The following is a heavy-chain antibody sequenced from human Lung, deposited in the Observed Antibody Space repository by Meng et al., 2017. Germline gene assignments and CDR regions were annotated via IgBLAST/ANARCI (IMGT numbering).Heavy chain of an antibody. CDR2: IIDSGST. CDR1: GGSFSGYY. D-gene: IGHD6-19*01. CDR3: VRRTYSSGWYFDY. J-gene: IGHJ4*02. V-gene: IGHV4-34*12. Sequence: QVQLHQWGAGLLKPSETLSLPCAGYGGSFSGYYWSWIRQPPGKGLEWIGEIIDSGSTNYNPSLKSRVTISVDTSKNQFSLRVTSVTAADRAVYYCVRRTYSSGWYFDYWGQGTLVTVSS.